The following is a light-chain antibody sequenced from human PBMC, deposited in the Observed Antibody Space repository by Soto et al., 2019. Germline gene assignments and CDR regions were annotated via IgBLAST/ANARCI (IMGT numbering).Light chain of an antibody. Sequence: EIVMTQSPATLSLSPGERATLSCRASQSMRSNLAWYQQKPGQAPRLPIYGASTRATGIPARFSGSGSGTEFTLTISSLQSEDFAVYYCQQYNNWPPWTFGQGTKVDIK. CDR1: QSMRSN. CDR3: QQYNNWPPWT. V-gene: IGKV3-15*01. J-gene: IGKJ1*01. CDR2: GAS.